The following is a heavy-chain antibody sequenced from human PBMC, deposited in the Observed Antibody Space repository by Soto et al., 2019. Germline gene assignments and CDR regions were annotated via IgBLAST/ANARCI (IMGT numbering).Heavy chain of an antibody. Sequence: EVQLVESGGGLVKPGGSLRLSCAASGFTFSSYSMNWVRQAPGKGLEWVSSISSSSSYTYYADSVKGRFTISRDNAKNSLYLQMNSLRAEDTAVYYCASDTTVTTYYFDYWGQGTLVTVSS. V-gene: IGHV3-21*01. J-gene: IGHJ4*02. CDR2: ISSSSSYT. CDR1: GFTFSSYS. CDR3: ASDTTVTTYYFDY. D-gene: IGHD4-17*01.